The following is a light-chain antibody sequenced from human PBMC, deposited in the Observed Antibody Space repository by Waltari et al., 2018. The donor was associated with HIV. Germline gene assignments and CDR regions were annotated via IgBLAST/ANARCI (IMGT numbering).Light chain of an antibody. Sequence: QSVLTQPPSVSGAPGQRVTIPCTGNSSNTGAGFDVHWYQQVPETAPKLLIYGDTNRPSGVPDRFSGSKSGTSASLAITGLQAEDEADYYCQSYDSGLSVVFGGGTKLTVL. CDR3: QSYDSGLSVV. CDR2: GDT. CDR1: SSNTGAGFD. V-gene: IGLV1-40*01. J-gene: IGLJ3*02.